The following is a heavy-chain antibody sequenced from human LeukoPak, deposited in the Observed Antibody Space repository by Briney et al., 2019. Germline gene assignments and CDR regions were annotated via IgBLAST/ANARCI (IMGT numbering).Heavy chain of an antibody. CDR3: AREASGSTPDY. Sequence: PGTSLRLSCAAFGFTFSSYAMHWVRQAPGKGLEWVAMISYDGTDKYYTESMKGRFTISRDNSKNTLYLQMSSLRPADTAVYYCAREASGSTPDYWGQGTLVTTSS. V-gene: IGHV3-30*04. J-gene: IGHJ4*02. D-gene: IGHD6-19*01. CDR2: ISYDGTDK. CDR1: GFTFSSYA.